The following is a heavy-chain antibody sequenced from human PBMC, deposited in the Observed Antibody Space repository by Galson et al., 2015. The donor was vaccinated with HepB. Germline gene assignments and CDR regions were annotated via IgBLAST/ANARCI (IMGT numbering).Heavy chain of an antibody. V-gene: IGHV3-30*18. J-gene: IGHJ6*02. CDR2: ISYDGSNQ. CDR3: AKPLVGVYYNYYYYGMDV. D-gene: IGHD1-26*01. Sequence: SLRLPCAASGFTFSSYGMHWVRQAPGKGLEWVALISYDGSNQNYADSVKGRFTISRDNSNNTLSLQLNSLRAEDTAVYYCAKPLVGVYYNYYYYGMDVWGQGTTVTVSS. CDR1: GFTFSSYG.